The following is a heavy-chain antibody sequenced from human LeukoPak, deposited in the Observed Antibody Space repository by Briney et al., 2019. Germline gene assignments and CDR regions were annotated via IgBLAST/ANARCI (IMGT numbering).Heavy chain of an antibody. V-gene: IGHV3-30*02. Sequence: GGSLRLSCAASGFTFSSYGMHWVRQAPGKGLEWVAFIRYDGSNKYYADSVKGRFTISRDNSKNTLYLQMNSLRAEDTAVYYCAKDMGSGSYSEVYGMDVWGQGTTVTVSS. CDR2: IRYDGSNK. CDR1: GFTFSSYG. D-gene: IGHD1-26*01. J-gene: IGHJ6*02. CDR3: AKDMGSGSYSEVYGMDV.